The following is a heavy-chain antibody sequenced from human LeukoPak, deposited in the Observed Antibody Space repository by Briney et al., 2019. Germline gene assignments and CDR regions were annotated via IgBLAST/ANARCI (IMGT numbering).Heavy chain of an antibody. D-gene: IGHD3-10*01. CDR1: GYTFTSYY. CDR3: AREDNLSPKGSGSYFYY. CDR2: INPSGGST. V-gene: IGHV1-46*01. J-gene: IGHJ4*02. Sequence: GASVKVSCKASGYTFTSYYMHWVRQAPGQGLEWMGIINPSGGSTSYAQKFQGRVTMTRDTSTSTVYMELSSLRSEDTAVYYCAREDNLSPKGSGSYFYYWGQGTLVTVSS.